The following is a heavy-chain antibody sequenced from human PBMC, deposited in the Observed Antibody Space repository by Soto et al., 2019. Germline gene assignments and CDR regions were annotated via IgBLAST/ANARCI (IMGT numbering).Heavy chain of an antibody. Sequence: PSETLSLTCTVSGGSISSYYWSWIRQPPGKGLEWIGYIYYSGSTNYNPSLKSRVTISVDTSKNQFSLKLSSVTAADTAVYYCARGMAEEQLFYYFDYWGQGALVTVSS. CDR2: IYYSGST. J-gene: IGHJ4*02. CDR1: GGSISSYY. CDR3: ARGMAEEQLFYYFDY. D-gene: IGHD1-1*01. V-gene: IGHV4-59*08.